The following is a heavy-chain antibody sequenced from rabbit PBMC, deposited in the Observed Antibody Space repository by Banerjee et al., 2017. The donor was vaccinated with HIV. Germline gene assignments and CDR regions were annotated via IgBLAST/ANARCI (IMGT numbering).Heavy chain of an antibody. CDR2: FDGTDGNT. J-gene: IGHJ4*01. CDR1: GFDLSNYYY. D-gene: IGHD8-1*01. Sequence: QQQLEESGGGLVKPGGTLTLTCTASGFDLSNYYYMCWVRQAPGKGLEWVACFDGTDGNTYYASWAKGRFTISKTSSTTVTLQMTSLTAADTATYFCAREGGSSYYAFNLWGPGTLVTVS. CDR3: AREGGSSYYAFNL. V-gene: IGHV1S45*01.